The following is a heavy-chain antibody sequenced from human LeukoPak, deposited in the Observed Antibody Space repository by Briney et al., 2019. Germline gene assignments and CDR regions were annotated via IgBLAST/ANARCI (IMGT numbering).Heavy chain of an antibody. CDR3: VRVLRGSYLGY. Sequence: PGGSLRLSCAASGFTFSGDDMNWVRQAPGEGLEWVSAISSGSGYISYGDSVKGRFIISRDNAKNSLYLQMNSLRAEDTVLYYCVRVLRGSYLGYWGKGTLVTVSS. CDR1: GFTFSGDD. CDR2: ISSGSGYI. J-gene: IGHJ4*02. D-gene: IGHD1-26*01. V-gene: IGHV3-21*01.